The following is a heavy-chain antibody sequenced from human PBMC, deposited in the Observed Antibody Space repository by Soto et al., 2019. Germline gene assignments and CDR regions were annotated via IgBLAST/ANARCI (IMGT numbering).Heavy chain of an antibody. J-gene: IGHJ6*02. V-gene: IGHV1-2*02. CDR3: AREPGHCSGGSCYYGMDV. D-gene: IGHD2-15*01. CDR1: GYTFTAYY. CDR2: INPNNGDT. Sequence: ASVKVSCKASGYTFTAYYIHWVRQAPGQGLEWMGWINPNNGDTKYAQKLQGRVTMTRDTSISTAYMELSSLTSDDTAVYYCAREPGHCSGGSCYYGMDVWGQGTTVTVSS.